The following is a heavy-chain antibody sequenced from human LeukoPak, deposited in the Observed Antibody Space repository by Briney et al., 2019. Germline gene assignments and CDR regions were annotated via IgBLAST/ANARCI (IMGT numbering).Heavy chain of an antibody. CDR3: ARAPYYDFWSGYYPVDY. CDR2: ISAYNGNT. D-gene: IGHD3-3*01. Sequence: ASVKVSCKASGYTFTSYGISWARQAPGQGLEWMGWISAYNGNTNYAQKLQGRVTMTTDTSTSTAYMELRSLRSDDTAVYYCARAPYYDFWSGYYPVDYWGQGTLVTVSS. CDR1: GYTFTSYG. J-gene: IGHJ4*02. V-gene: IGHV1-18*01.